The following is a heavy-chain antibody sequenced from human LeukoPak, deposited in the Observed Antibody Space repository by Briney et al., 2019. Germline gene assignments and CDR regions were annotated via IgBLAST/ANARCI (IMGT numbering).Heavy chain of an antibody. CDR3: AKVDRGDYSSSPVPYYNYYMNV. CDR1: GFTFSSYA. V-gene: IGHV3-23*01. CDR2: VSGSGGST. J-gene: IGHJ6*03. Sequence: GGSLRLSCAASGFTFSSYAVSWVRQAPGKGLEWVSTVSGSGGSTYYADSVKGRFTISRDNAKNLLYLHMNSLRVEDTAVYYCAKVDRGDYSSSPVPYYNYYMNVWGKGTTVTVSS. D-gene: IGHD6-13*01.